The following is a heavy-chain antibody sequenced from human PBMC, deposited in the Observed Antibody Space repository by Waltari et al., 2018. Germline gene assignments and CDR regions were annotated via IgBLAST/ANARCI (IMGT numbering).Heavy chain of an antibody. CDR3: ARDNKAYCGGDCPSGYYYGMDV. CDR1: GYTFTSYG. J-gene: IGHJ6*02. V-gene: IGHV1-18*01. CDR2: ISAYNGNT. D-gene: IGHD2-21*01. Sequence: QVQLVQSGAEVKKPGASVKVSCKASGYTFTSYGISWVRQAPGQGLEWRGWISAYNGNTNYAQKLQGRVTMTTDTSTSTAYMELRSLRSDDTAVYYCARDNKAYCGGDCPSGYYYGMDVWGQGTTVTVSS.